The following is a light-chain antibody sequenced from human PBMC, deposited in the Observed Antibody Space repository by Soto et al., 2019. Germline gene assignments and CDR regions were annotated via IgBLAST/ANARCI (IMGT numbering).Light chain of an antibody. J-gene: IGKJ1*01. CDR3: QQRYSDPRT. CDR2: GAS. V-gene: IGKV1-39*01. CDR1: QSIATS. Sequence: DIQMTQSPSILSASIGDRVTISCRASQSIATSLSWFQHKVGKAPTLLIYGASALQSGVPSRFSGSGSGTHFSLTISSLQHSDVVTFYCQQRYSDPRTFGQGTMVEIK.